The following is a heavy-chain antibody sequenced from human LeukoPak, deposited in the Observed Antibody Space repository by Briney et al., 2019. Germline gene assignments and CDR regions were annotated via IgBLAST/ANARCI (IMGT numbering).Heavy chain of an antibody. D-gene: IGHD2-15*01. V-gene: IGHV1-2*02. CDR3: ARARAGRDNYYYYYYMDV. CDR2: INPNSGGT. J-gene: IGHJ6*03. CDR1: GYTFTGNY. Sequence: GASVKVSCKASGYTFTGNYMHWVRQAPGQGLEWMGRINPNSGGTNYAQKFQGRVTMTRDTSISTAYMELSRLRSDDTAVYYCARARAGRDNYYYYYYMDVWGKGTTVTISS.